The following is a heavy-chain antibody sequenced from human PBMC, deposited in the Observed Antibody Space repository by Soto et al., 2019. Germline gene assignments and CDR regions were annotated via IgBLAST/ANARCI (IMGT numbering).Heavy chain of an antibody. D-gene: IGHD3-22*01. V-gene: IGHV3-66*01. CDR2: IYTSGNT. CDR1: GFTVSDIY. CDR3: ARVRYYYDRSGYDGFDY. J-gene: IGHJ4*02. Sequence: GGSLGLSCAASGFTVSDIYMSWVRQAPGKGLEWVSVIYTSGNTYYAESVKGRFTMSRDNSKNTLYLQMNSLRAEDTAVYYCARVRYYYDRSGYDGFDYWGQGTLVTVSS.